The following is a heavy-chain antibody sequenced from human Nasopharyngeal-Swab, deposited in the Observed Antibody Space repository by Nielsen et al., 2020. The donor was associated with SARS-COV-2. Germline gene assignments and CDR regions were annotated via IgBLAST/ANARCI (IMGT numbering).Heavy chain of an antibody. CDR1: GYTFSSYW. CDR2: IDEDGSIT. CDR3: ARESVVTGMDDATDI. D-gene: IGHD2-21*02. J-gene: IGHJ3*02. V-gene: IGHV3-74*01. Sequence: GGSLRLSCAGSGYTFSSYWMHWVRQVPGKGLVWVSRIDEDGSITDYADSVKGRSTISRDNAKNTLYLQMNSLRGEDTAVYYCARESVVTGMDDATDIWGQGTMVTVSS.